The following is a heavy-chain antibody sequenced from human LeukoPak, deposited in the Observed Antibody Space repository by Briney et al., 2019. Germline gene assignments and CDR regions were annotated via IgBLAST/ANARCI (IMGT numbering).Heavy chain of an antibody. CDR2: INHSGST. Sequence: SETLSLTCAVYGGSFSGYYWSWIRQPPGKGLEWIGEINHSGSTNYNPSLKSRVTISVDTSKIQFSLKLSSVTAADTAVYYCARAPSIMVRGVIIRWFDPWGQGTLVTVSS. CDR3: ARAPSIMVRGVIIRWFDP. CDR1: GGSFSGYY. V-gene: IGHV4-34*01. D-gene: IGHD3-10*01. J-gene: IGHJ5*02.